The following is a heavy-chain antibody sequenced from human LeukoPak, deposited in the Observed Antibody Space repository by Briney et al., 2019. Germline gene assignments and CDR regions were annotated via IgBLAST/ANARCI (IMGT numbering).Heavy chain of an antibody. Sequence: PGRSLRLSCAASGFSVSSNYMNWVRQAPGKGLEWVSVMYSGGTTYYADSVKGRFTLSRDKSENTLYLQMNSLRAQDTAVYYCARGGNYYDRSGYYSGQALDIWGQGTMVTVSS. D-gene: IGHD3-22*01. CDR2: MYSGGTT. J-gene: IGHJ3*02. CDR1: GFSVSSNY. V-gene: IGHV3-53*01. CDR3: ARGGNYYDRSGYYSGQALDI.